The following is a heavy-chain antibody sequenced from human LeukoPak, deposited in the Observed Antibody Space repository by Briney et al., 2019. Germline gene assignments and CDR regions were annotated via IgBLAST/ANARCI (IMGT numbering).Heavy chain of an antibody. CDR1: GYTFTSYD. J-gene: IGHJ5*02. Sequence: ASVKVSCKASGYTFTSYDINWVRQATGQGLEWMGWMNPNSGNTGYAQKFQGRVTITRNTSISTAYMELSSLRSEDTAVYYCAKADRAVLLWFGELVNWFDPWGQGTLVTVSS. CDR2: MNPNSGNT. D-gene: IGHD3-10*01. V-gene: IGHV1-8*03. CDR3: AKADRAVLLWFGELVNWFDP.